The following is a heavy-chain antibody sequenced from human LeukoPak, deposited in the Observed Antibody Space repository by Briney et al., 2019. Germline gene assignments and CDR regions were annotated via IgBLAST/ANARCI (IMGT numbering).Heavy chain of an antibody. Sequence: GGTLRLSCAASGFTFSSYGMSWVRQAPGKGLEWVSSISGSSSYIYYADSVKGRFTISRHNAKNSLYLQMNSLSAADTGVYYCARDGDPYCSGGSCAFLNYWGQGTLITVSS. CDR2: ISGSSSYI. CDR3: ARDGDPYCSGGSCAFLNY. D-gene: IGHD2-15*01. V-gene: IGHV3-21*01. J-gene: IGHJ4*02. CDR1: GFTFSSYG.